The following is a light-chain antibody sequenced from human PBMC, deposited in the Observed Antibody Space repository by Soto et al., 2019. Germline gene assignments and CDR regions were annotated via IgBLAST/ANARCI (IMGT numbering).Light chain of an antibody. CDR3: QHFGTTPWT. CDR2: GTS. Sequence: DIVLTQSPGTLSVSPGERATLSCRASQSFSSNSLAWYQQKPGQAPRLLIYGTSSRATGVPDRFSGSGSGTDFTLTINRLEPEDVAVYYCQHFGTTPWTFGQGTKVEIK. J-gene: IGKJ1*01. V-gene: IGKV3-20*01. CDR1: QSFSSNS.